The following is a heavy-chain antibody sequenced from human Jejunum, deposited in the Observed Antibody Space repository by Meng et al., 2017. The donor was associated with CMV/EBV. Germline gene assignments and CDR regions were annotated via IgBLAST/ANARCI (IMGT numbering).Heavy chain of an antibody. CDR2: IKQDGSAT. D-gene: IGHD2-15*01. CDR3: VREDIVVFDY. V-gene: IGHV3-7*01. Sequence: CAVSGFTYSNFWMSWVRQSPGMGLEWVANIKQDGSATYYADSVKGRFTISRDNAKNSLYLQMDNLRADDTAVYYCVREDIVVFDYWGQRTLVTVSS. CDR1: GFTYSNFW. J-gene: IGHJ4*02.